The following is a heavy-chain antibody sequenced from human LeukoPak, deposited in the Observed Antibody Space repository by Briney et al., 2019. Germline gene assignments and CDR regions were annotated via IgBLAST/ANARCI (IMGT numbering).Heavy chain of an antibody. D-gene: IGHD3-3*01. J-gene: IGHJ6*02. V-gene: IGHV1-8*01. Sequence: ASVKVSCKASGYTFTSCDINWVRQATGQGLEWMGWMNPNSGNTGYAQKFQGRVTMTRNTSISTAYMELRSLRSDDTAVYYCARDGTIFGVVPYYYGMDVWGQGTTVTVSS. CDR2: MNPNSGNT. CDR3: ARDGTIFGVVPYYYGMDV. CDR1: GYTFTSCD.